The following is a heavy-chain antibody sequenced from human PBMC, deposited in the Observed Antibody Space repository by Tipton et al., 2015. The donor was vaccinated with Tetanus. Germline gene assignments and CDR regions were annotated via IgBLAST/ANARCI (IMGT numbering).Heavy chain of an antibody. CDR1: GFTFTSYA. Sequence: SLRLSCAASGFTFTSYAMSWVRQAPGKGLEWVSVISGSGGSTYYADSVKGRFAISRDNSKNTLYLQMNSLRAEDTAVYYCAKDHGPEITSVAATRYYYYGMDVWGQGTTVTDSS. V-gene: IGHV3-23*01. D-gene: IGHD2-15*01. CDR3: AKDHGPEITSVAATRYYYYGMDV. CDR2: ISGSGGST. J-gene: IGHJ6*02.